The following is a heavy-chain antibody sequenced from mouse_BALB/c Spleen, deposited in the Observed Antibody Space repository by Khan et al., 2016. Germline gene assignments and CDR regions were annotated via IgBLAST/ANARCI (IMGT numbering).Heavy chain of an antibody. CDR3: ARWVPYYYGYDYAMDY. V-gene: IGHV1-69*02. J-gene: IGHJ4*01. Sequence: QVQLQQPGAELVKPGAPVKLSCKASGYTFTSYWMNWVKQRPGRGLEWIGRIDPSDSETHYNQKFKDKATLTVDKSSSTAYIQISSLTSEDSAVDYGARWVPYYYGYDYAMDYWGQGTSVTVSS. CDR2: IDPSDSET. D-gene: IGHD1-2*01. CDR1: GYTFTSYW.